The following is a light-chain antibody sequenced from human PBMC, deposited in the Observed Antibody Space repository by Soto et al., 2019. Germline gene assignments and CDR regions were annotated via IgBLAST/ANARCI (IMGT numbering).Light chain of an antibody. J-gene: IGLJ1*01. V-gene: IGLV1-44*01. CDR3: AVWDDSLNGHV. CDR1: SSNMGTNT. CDR2: TND. Sequence: QSVLTQPPSASGTPGQRVIISCYGSSSNMGTNTVHWFQQFPGTAPKLLIYTNDQRPSGVPDRFSGSNSGTSASLAISGLQSEDEADYYCAVWDDSLNGHVFGTRTKLTVL.